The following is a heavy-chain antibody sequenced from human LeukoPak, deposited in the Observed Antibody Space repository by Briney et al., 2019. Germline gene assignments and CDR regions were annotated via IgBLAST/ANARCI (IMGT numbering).Heavy chain of an antibody. Sequence: ASVKVSCKASGYTFTGYYMHWVRQAPVQGLEWMGWINPNSGGTNYAQKFQGRVTMTRDTSITTAYMELSRLRSDDTAVYYCARDKSYGDYYYYYMDVWGKGTTVTISS. CDR3: ARDKSYGDYYYYYMDV. J-gene: IGHJ6*03. CDR2: INPNSGGT. D-gene: IGHD4-17*01. CDR1: GYTFTGYY. V-gene: IGHV1-2*02.